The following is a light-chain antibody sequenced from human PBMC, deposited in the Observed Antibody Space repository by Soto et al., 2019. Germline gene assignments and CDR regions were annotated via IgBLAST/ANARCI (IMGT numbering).Light chain of an antibody. CDR1: QDISNW. V-gene: IGKV1-12*01. J-gene: IGKJ5*01. Sequence: DIQMTQSPSSVSASVGDRVTISCRASQDISNWLAWYQQKPGEAPKFLIYAASNLQSGVPSKFSVSGSGTDFTLTISSLQPEDFAVYYCQQARRFPITFXQGTRMEIK. CDR2: AAS. CDR3: QQARRFPIT.